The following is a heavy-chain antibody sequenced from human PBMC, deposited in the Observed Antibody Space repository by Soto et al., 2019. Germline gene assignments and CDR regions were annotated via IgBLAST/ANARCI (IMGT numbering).Heavy chain of an antibody. V-gene: IGHV4-39*01. CDR1: GCSISSSSLQ. Sequence: XETLSLTCTVSGCSISSSSLQWGWIRQPPGRGLDWVGSIFSSGGTYYNPSLKSRVTISVHTSNNQFSLKLSSVTAADTAVYYCARQYYYGSGRQIDYWGQGTLVTVSS. D-gene: IGHD3-10*01. CDR2: IFSSGGT. J-gene: IGHJ4*02. CDR3: ARQYYYGSGRQIDY.